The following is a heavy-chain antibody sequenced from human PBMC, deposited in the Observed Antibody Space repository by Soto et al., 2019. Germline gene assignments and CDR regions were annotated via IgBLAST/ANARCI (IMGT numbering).Heavy chain of an antibody. V-gene: IGHV4-31*03. D-gene: IGHD6-6*01. CDR1: GGSISSGGYY. J-gene: IGHJ6*02. CDR3: ATSVPLDYYYGMGV. Sequence: QVQLQESGPGLVKPSQTLSLTCTVSGGSISSGGYYWGWIRQHPGKGLEWIGYIYYSGSTYYNPSHKSRVTISVDTSKNQVSLKLSSVTAADTAVYYCATSVPLDYYYGMGVWGQGTTVTVSS. CDR2: IYYSGST.